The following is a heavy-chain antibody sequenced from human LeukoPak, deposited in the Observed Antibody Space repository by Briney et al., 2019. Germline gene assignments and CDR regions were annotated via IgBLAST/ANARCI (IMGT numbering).Heavy chain of an antibody. D-gene: IGHD3-22*01. CDR2: ISNDGGGT. CDR1: GFIFNNYG. J-gene: IGHJ4*02. V-gene: IGHV3-23*01. CDR3: AKGSSGYFFDL. Sequence: GGSLRLSCAASGFIFNNYGLVWVRQAPGKGLEWVSAISNDGGGTTYADFVKGRFTISRDNSKDTLFLQMDSLRAEDTALYYCAKGSSGYFFDLWGQGTLVTVSS.